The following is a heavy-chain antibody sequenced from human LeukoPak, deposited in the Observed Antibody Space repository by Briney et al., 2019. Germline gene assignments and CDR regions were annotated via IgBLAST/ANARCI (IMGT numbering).Heavy chain of an antibody. Sequence: GESLKISCKGSGYSFTNYWIGWVRQMPGKGLEWMGIIYPGDSDTRYSPSFQGQVTISADKSISTAYLQWSSLKASDTAMYYCARWHYDSSGYYAQSTNYFDYWGQGTLVTVSS. J-gene: IGHJ4*02. V-gene: IGHV5-51*01. CDR3: ARWHYDSSGYYAQSTNYFDY. CDR1: GYSFTNYW. D-gene: IGHD3-22*01. CDR2: IYPGDSDT.